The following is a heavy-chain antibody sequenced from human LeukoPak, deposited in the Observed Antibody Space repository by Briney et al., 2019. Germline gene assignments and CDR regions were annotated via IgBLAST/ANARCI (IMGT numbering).Heavy chain of an antibody. CDR1: GGSISSYY. J-gene: IGHJ4*02. V-gene: IGHV4-59*01. CDR3: ARGTYGSGSYGTGPLGY. CDR2: IYYSGST. D-gene: IGHD3-10*01. Sequence: SETLSLTCTVSGGSISSYYWSWIRQPPGKGLEWIGCIYYSGSTNYNPSLKSRVTISADTSKNQFSLKLSSVTAADTAVYYCARGTYGSGSYGTGPLGYWGQGTLVTVSS.